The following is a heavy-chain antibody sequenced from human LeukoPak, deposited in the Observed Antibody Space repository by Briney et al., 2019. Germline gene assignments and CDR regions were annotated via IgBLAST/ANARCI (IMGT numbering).Heavy chain of an antibody. Sequence: SETLSLTCTVSGGSISSYYWSWIRRPPGKGLEWIGDIYYSGSTNYNPSLKSRVTISVDTSKNQFSLKLSSVTAADTAVYYCATRYSSGPAQAFDIWGQGTMVTVSS. J-gene: IGHJ3*02. CDR3: ATRYSSGPAQAFDI. CDR1: GGSISSYY. CDR2: IYYSGST. V-gene: IGHV4-59*01. D-gene: IGHD6-19*01.